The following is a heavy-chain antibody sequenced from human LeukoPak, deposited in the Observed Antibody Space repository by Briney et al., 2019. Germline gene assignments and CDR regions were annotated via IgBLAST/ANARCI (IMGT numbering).Heavy chain of an antibody. CDR2: ISHTGNSI. Sequence: GGSLRLSCAASGFTSTDYYMSWIRQAPGKGPEWVSYISHTGNSIRYADSVKGRFTISRDNAKNSVSLQMNSLRAEDTAVYYCARARDSASGWFDPWGQGTLVTVSS. V-gene: IGHV3-11*01. CDR3: ARARDSASGWFDP. J-gene: IGHJ5*02. CDR1: GFTSTDYY.